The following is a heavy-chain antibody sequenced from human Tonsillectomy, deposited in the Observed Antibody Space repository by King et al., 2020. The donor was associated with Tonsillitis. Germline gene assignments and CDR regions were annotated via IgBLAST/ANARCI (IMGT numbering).Heavy chain of an antibody. V-gene: IGHV3-7*01. Sequence: DVQLVESGGGLVQPGGSLRLSCAASGFTFSNYWMSWVRQAPGKGLEWVANIKQDGSEKYYVDSVKGRFTISRDNAKNSLFLQINSLRVEDTAVYYCARVVVAANRFFDYWGQGTLVTVSS. CDR3: ARVVVAANRFFDY. D-gene: IGHD2-15*01. CDR2: IKQDGSEK. J-gene: IGHJ4*02. CDR1: GFTFSNYW.